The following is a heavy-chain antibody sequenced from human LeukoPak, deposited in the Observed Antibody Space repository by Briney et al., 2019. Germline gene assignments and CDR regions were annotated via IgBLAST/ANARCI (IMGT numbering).Heavy chain of an antibody. D-gene: IGHD3-3*01. CDR1: GGTFSSYA. CDR3: ASSSGYYSNDAFDI. V-gene: IGHV1-69*06. J-gene: IGHJ3*02. Sequence: VASVKVSCKASGGTFSSYAIGWVRQAPGQGLEWMGGIIPIFGTANYAQKFQGRVTITADKSTSTAYMELSSLRSEDTAVYYCASSSGYYSNDAFDIWGQGTMVTVSS. CDR2: IIPIFGTA.